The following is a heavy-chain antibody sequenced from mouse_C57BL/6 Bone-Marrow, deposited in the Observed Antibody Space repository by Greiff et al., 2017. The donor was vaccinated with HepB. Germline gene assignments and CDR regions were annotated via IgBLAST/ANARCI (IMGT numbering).Heavy chain of an antibody. Sequence: EVMLVESGGGLVQPGGSLKLSCAASGFTFSDYYMYWVRQTPEKRLEWVAYISNGGGSTYYPDTVKGRFTISRDNAKNTLYLQMSRLKSEDTAMYYCARQYGYPYAMDYWGQGTSVTVSS. V-gene: IGHV5-12*01. CDR3: ARQYGYPYAMDY. CDR2: ISNGGGST. D-gene: IGHD2-2*01. CDR1: GFTFSDYY. J-gene: IGHJ4*01.